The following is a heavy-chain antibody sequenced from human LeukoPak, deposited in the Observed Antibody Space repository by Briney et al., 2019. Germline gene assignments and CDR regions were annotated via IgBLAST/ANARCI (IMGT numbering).Heavy chain of an antibody. J-gene: IGHJ3*02. Sequence: SQTLSLTCAIYGDSVSSNGAAWNWIRHSPSRGLEWLGRTYYRSRWFYDYAVSVRSRIVVNADTSKNQFSLQLKSVTPEDTAVYYCVRDGELGISVFDIWGQGTMVTVSS. CDR1: GDSVSSNGAA. CDR3: VRDGELGISVFDI. D-gene: IGHD3-16*01. V-gene: IGHV6-1*01. CDR2: TYYRSRWFY.